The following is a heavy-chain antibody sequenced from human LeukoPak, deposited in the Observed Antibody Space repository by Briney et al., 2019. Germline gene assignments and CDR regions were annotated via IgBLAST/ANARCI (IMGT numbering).Heavy chain of an antibody. V-gene: IGHV4-4*07. D-gene: IGHD2-15*01. CDR1: GGSISSYY. CDR2: IYSSGST. CDR3: AGYCSGGTCPLRF. Sequence: PSETLSLTCTVSGGSISSYYWSCIRQPAGEGLEWSGGIYSSGSTNYNPSLKSRVTMSVDTSKNQFSLTLSSVTAADTAVYYCAGYCSGGTCPLRFWGQGTLVTVSS. J-gene: IGHJ4*02.